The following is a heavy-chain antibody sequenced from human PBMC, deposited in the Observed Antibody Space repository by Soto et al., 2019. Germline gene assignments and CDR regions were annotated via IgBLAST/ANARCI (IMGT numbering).Heavy chain of an antibody. J-gene: IGHJ4*02. V-gene: IGHV4-61*08. D-gene: IGHD3-3*01. Sequence: SETLSLTCTVSGGSIDSGDYYWSWIRQPPGKGLEWIGYVYYSGTTNYNPFLKSRVTLSLDKSKNQFSLKMNSVTAADTAVYYCTEDRYDVWTGYYIPHWGQGAPVTVSS. CDR1: GGSIDSGDYY. CDR2: VYYSGTT. CDR3: TEDRYDVWTGYYIPH.